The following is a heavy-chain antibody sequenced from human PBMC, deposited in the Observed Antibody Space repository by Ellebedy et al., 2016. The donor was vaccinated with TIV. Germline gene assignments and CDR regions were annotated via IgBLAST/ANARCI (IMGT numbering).Heavy chain of an antibody. CDR3: AREKSGHKWNDGFDS. J-gene: IGHJ4*02. CDR2: ISSDGSNK. CDR1: GFTFSSSG. D-gene: IGHD1-1*01. V-gene: IGHV3-30*03. Sequence: GESLKISCAVSGFTFSSSGMHWVRQAPGPGLEWVAVISSDGSNKYYADSVKGRFTISRDNAKNSLYLQMNSLRAEDTAVYYCAREKSGHKWNDGFDSWGQGTLVTVSS.